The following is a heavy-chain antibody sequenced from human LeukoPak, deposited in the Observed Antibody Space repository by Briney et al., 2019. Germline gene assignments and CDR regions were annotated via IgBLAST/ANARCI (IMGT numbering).Heavy chain of an antibody. D-gene: IGHD1-26*01. Sequence: SETLSLTCTVSGGSISSYCWSWVRQPPGKGLEWIGYIYYSGSTNYNPSLKSRVTISVDTSKNQFSLKLSSVTAADTAVYYCARRLNRWELLPGGWFDPWGQGTLVTVSS. V-gene: IGHV4-59*08. CDR2: IYYSGST. J-gene: IGHJ5*02. CDR1: GGSISSYC. CDR3: ARRLNRWELLPGGWFDP.